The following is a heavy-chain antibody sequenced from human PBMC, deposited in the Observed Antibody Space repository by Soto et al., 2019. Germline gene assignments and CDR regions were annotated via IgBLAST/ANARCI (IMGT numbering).Heavy chain of an antibody. CDR2: VQMSGTT. V-gene: IGHV4-4*07. J-gene: IGHJ5*02. CDR3: AKDRSTMRWFDP. D-gene: IGHD1-1*01. Sequence: SETLSLTCAVSGASVRSYHWSWIRQAAGKGLEWIGRVQMSGTTNYNPSLKTRVTMSLDTSKNEVSLRMTSVTAADTAVYFCAKDRSTMRWFDPWGQGILVTV. CDR1: GASVRSYH.